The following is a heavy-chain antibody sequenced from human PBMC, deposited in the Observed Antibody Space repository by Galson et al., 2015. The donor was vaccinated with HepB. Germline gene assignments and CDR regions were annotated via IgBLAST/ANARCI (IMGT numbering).Heavy chain of an antibody. CDR2: INPNSGGT. J-gene: IGHJ4*02. D-gene: IGHD3-10*01. CDR3: ARISITMVRGVSSATKPFDY. V-gene: IGHV1-2*02. CDR1: GYTFTGYY. Sequence: SVKVSCKASGYTFTGYYMHWVRQAPGQGLEWMGWINPNSGGTNYAQKFQGRVTMTRDTSISTAYMELSRLRSDDTAVYYCARISITMVRGVSSATKPFDYWGQGTLVTVSS.